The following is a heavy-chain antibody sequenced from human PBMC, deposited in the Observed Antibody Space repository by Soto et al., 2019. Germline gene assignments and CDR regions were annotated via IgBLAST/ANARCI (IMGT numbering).Heavy chain of an antibody. J-gene: IGHJ4*02. CDR1: GGSFSGYY. Sequence: SETLSLTCAVYGGSFSGYYWSWIRQPPGKGLEWIGEINHSGGTNYNPSLKSRVTISVDTSKNQFSLKLSSVTAADTAVYYCARDYYDSSGSTLFDYWGQGTLVTVSS. D-gene: IGHD3-22*01. V-gene: IGHV4-34*01. CDR3: ARDYYDSSGSTLFDY. CDR2: INHSGGT.